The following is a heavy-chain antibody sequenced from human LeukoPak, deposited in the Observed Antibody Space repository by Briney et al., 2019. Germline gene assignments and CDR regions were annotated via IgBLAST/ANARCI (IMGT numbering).Heavy chain of an antibody. D-gene: IGHD5-24*01. CDR3: ARDRLQLQS. V-gene: IGHV4-59*01. CDR2: IHYSGST. J-gene: IGHJ5*02. CDR1: GDSISSYY. Sequence: PSETLSLTCTVSGDSISSYYWSWIRQPPGKGLEWIGYIHYSGSTNYNPSLKSRVTISVDTSKNQFSLKLSSVTAADTAVYYCARDRLQLQSWGQGTLVTVSS.